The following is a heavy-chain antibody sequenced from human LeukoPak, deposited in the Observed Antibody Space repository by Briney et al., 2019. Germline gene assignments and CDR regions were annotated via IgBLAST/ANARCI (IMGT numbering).Heavy chain of an antibody. D-gene: IGHD3-10*01. CDR1: GYTFTTYA. Sequence: ASVKVSCKASGYTFTTYALNWVRQAPGQGLEWMGWINTNTGNPAYAQGFTRRFVFSLDTSVSTAYLQISSLKAEGTAVYYCARTGSASHYWGQGTLVTVSS. CDR2: INTNTGNP. V-gene: IGHV7-4-1*02. CDR3: ARTGSASHY. J-gene: IGHJ4*02.